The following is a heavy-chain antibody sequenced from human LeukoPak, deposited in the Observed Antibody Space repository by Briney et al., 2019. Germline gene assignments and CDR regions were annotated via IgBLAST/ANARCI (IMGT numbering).Heavy chain of an antibody. Sequence: SETLSLTCTVSGGSISTSSYNWGWIRQPPGKGLEWIGSIYYSGSTYYNPSLNSRVTISVDTSKNQFSLKLTSVTAADTAVYYCASPLGYCYTTTCHEDHWGQGTLVTVSS. CDR3: ASPLGYCYTTTCHEDH. J-gene: IGHJ4*02. CDR2: IYYSGST. V-gene: IGHV4-39*01. CDR1: GGSISTSSYN. D-gene: IGHD2-2*01.